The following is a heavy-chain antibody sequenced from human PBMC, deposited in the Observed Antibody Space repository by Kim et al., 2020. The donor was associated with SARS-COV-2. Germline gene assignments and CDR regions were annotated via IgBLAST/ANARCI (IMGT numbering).Heavy chain of an antibody. J-gene: IGHJ4*02. D-gene: IGHD3-22*01. CDR2: INHSGST. CDR3: ARGLGYDSSGYYYHY. CDR1: GGSFSGYY. V-gene: IGHV4-34*01. Sequence: SETLSLTCAVYGGSFSGYYWSWIRQPPGKGLEWIGEINHSGSTNYNPSLKSRVTISVDTSKNQFSLKLSSVTAADTAVYYCARGLGYDSSGYYYHYWGQG.